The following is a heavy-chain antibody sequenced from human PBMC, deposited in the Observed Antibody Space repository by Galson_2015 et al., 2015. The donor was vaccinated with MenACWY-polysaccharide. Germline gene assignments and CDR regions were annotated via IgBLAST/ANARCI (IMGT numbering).Heavy chain of an antibody. CDR2: ITSSGRTT. D-gene: IGHD6-19*01. CDR1: GFDFSDYY. CDR3: AGHNGGWYGRGWFDP. J-gene: IGHJ5*02. V-gene: IGHV3-11*04. Sequence: SLRLSCAASGFDFSDYYMCWVRQAPGKGLEWISYITSSGRTTYYADSVKGRFTISRHNSKNTLYLQMDSLRVEDTAVYYCAGHNGGWYGRGWFDPWGQGTLVTVSS.